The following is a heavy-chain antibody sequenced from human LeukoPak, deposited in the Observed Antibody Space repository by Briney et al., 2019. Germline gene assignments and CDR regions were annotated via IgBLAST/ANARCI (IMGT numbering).Heavy chain of an antibody. CDR3: ARSGGYSSSWSP. Sequence: PSETLSLTCTVSGGSISTYYWNWIRQPPGKGLEWIGYISNSGITTYNPSLKSRVTISVDSSKSQFSLKLNSVTAADTAVYYCARSGGYSSSWSPWGQGTLVNVSS. D-gene: IGHD6-13*01. CDR2: ISNSGIT. J-gene: IGHJ5*02. V-gene: IGHV4-59*01. CDR1: GGSISTYY.